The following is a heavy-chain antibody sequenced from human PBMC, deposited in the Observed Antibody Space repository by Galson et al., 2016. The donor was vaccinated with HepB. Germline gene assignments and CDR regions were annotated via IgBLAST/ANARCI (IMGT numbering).Heavy chain of an antibody. CDR3: AKDPDFWSGYCVD. Sequence: SLRLSCAASRFTFSSYGMHWVRQAPGKGLEWVAVISYDGSNKYYADSVKGRFTIPREHSKNTLFLQMNSMRAEDTAVYYCAKDPDFWSGYCVDWGQGTLGTVSS. CDR2: ISYDGSNK. J-gene: IGHJ4*02. V-gene: IGHV3-30*18. CDR1: RFTFSSYG. D-gene: IGHD3-3*01.